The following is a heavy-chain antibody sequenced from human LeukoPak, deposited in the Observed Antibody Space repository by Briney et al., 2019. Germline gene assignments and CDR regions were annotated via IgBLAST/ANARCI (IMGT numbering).Heavy chain of an antibody. CDR2: IADNSNQI. D-gene: IGHD4-17*01. V-gene: IGHV3-48*01. CDR3: ARNDYGDYGFDY. CDR1: GFTFSRHS. J-gene: IGHJ4*02. Sequence: GGSLRLSCAASGFTFSRHSMHWVRQAPGKGLEWVSFIADNSNQIDYADSVKGRFTISRDNAKKSFYLQTNSLRAEDTAVYYCARNDYGDYGFDYWGQGTLVTVSS.